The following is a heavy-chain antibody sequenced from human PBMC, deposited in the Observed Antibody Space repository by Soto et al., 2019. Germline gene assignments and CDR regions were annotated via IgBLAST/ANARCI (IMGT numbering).Heavy chain of an antibody. J-gene: IGHJ3*02. CDR2: ISGYSGNA. CDR3: ATGGGALDI. V-gene: IGHV1-18*01. CDR1: GNIVANYG. Sequence: QVQLVQSGAEVKEPGATVKVSCTASGNIVANYGINWVRQAPGQWLEWMGCISGYSGNAHYSQKFQGRVTVTTDTATTTAYMELTSLTSDDTALYYCATGGGALDIGGQGTMVTVSS.